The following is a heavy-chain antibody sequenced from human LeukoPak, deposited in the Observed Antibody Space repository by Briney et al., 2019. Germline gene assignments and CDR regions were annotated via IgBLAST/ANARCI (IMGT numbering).Heavy chain of an antibody. V-gene: IGHV1-69*05. CDR1: GGTFSSYA. CDR3: ARSIFGVVINPPYNWFDP. CDR2: IIPIFGTA. J-gene: IGHJ5*02. D-gene: IGHD3-3*01. Sequence: SVKVSCKASGGTFSSYAISWVRQAPGQGLEWMGGIIPIFGTANYAQKFQGRVMITTDESTSTAYMELSSLRSEDTAVYYCARSIFGVVINPPYNWFDPWGQGTLVTVSS.